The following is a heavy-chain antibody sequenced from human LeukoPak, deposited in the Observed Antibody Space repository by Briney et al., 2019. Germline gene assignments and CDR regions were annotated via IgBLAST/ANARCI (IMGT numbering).Heavy chain of an antibody. CDR2: ISGSGGYT. CDR3: ARLGYCSSTSCPTDY. V-gene: IGHV3-23*01. J-gene: IGHJ4*02. CDR1: GFTFTSYA. Sequence: PGGSLRLSCAASGFTFTSYAMSWVRQAPGRGLEWVSSISGSGGYTYYADSVKGRFTISRDNSKNTLYLQMNSLRAEDTAIYYCARLGYCSSTSCPTDYWGQGTLVTVSS. D-gene: IGHD2-2*01.